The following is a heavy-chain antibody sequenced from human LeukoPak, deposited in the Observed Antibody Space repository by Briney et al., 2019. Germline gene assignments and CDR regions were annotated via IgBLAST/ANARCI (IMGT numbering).Heavy chain of an antibody. CDR2: ISAYNGNT. CDR1: GYNFFTYG. V-gene: IGHV1-18*01. D-gene: IGHD1-14*01. Sequence: ASVTVPCTASGYNFFTYGITWVRQAPGQGLEWMGWISAYNGNTNYAQKLQGRVTMTTDTSTSTAYMELRSLRSDDTAVYYCARVETKEFYFDYWGQGTLVTVSS. J-gene: IGHJ4*02. CDR3: ARVETKEFYFDY.